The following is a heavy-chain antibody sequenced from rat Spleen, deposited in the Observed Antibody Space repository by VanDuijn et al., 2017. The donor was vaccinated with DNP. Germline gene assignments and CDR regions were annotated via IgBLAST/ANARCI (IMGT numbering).Heavy chain of an antibody. Sequence: EVQLVESGGDLVQPGRSLKLSCVASGFTFNTYWMTWIRQAPGKGLEWVASITSSGGNTFYPDSVKGRFTISRDNAESSLFLQMDSLRSEETATYYCAKAGGYSPWYFDHWGQGVMVTVSS. J-gene: IGHJ2*01. CDR3: AKAGGYSPWYFDH. CDR2: ITSSGGNT. CDR1: GFTFNTYW. D-gene: IGHD1-11*01. V-gene: IGHV5-31*01.